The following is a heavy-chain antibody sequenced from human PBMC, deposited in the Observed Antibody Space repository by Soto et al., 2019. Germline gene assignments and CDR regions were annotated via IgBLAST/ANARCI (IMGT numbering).Heavy chain of an antibody. CDR3: ARSSALTISGVGGMDV. CDR1: GYSFTGYY. Sequence: QIHLIQSGAEVKKPGASVRVSCKASGYSFTGYYIHWVRQAPGQGLEWMGWINPNSGGANYAQKFQGMVTMTRDTSTTTAYMELSRLRSNDTAVFYSARSSALTISGVGGMDVWGQGATVTVSS. J-gene: IGHJ6*02. CDR2: INPNSGGA. D-gene: IGHD3-3*01. V-gene: IGHV1-2*02.